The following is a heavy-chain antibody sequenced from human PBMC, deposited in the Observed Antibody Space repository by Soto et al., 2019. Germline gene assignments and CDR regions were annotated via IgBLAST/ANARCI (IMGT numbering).Heavy chain of an antibody. CDR3: ARDRVESGYPEHFQH. CDR2: IYSGGST. V-gene: IGHV3-53*01. Sequence: EVQLVESGGGLIQPGGSLRLSCAASGFTVSSNYMSWVRQAPGKGLEWVSVIYSGGSTYYADSVKGRFTISRDNSKNTLYPQMNSLRAEDTAVYYCARDRVESGYPEHFQHRRQGTLVTVSS. CDR1: GFTVSSNY. D-gene: IGHD3-22*01. J-gene: IGHJ1*01.